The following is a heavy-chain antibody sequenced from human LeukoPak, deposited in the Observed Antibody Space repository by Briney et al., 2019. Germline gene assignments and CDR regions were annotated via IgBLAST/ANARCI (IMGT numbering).Heavy chain of an antibody. D-gene: IGHD2-8*01. J-gene: IGHJ3*02. V-gene: IGHV3-30*03. CDR3: VRDLHGPFDI. CDR2: ILYDGSNK. Sequence: GGSLRLSCAASGFNFKNYGMHWVRQAPGKGLEWVAMILYDGSNKYHADSVKGGFTISRDNSKNTLYLQLNSLRLEDTAVYFCVRDLHGPFDIWGQGTMVTVSS. CDR1: GFNFKNYG.